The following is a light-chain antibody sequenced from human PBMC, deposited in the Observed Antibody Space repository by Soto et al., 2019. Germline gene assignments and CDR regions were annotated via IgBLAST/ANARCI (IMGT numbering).Light chain of an antibody. Sequence: QSVLTQPPSVSEAPRQRVTISCSGSSSNIGNNAVNWYQQLPGKAPKLLIYYDDLLPSGVSDRFSGSKSGTSASLAISGLQSEDEAHYYCAAWADSLNGYVFGTGAKVTVL. CDR1: SSNIGNNA. J-gene: IGLJ1*01. V-gene: IGLV1-36*01. CDR3: AAWADSLNGYV. CDR2: YDD.